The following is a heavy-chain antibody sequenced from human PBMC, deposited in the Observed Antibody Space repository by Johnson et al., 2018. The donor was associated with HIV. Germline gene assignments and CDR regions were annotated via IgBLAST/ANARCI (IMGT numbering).Heavy chain of an antibody. Sequence: EVQLVESGGGLEQPGRSLRLSCAASGFTFEDYAMHWVRQVPGKGLEWVSGISWNSGSIGYADSVKGRFTISRDNAKNSLYLQMSSLRGEDTALYYCAARCYSAYDPMFLDIWGQGTMVTVSS. CDR3: AARCYSAYDPMFLDI. CDR1: GFTFEDYA. CDR2: ISWNSGSI. V-gene: IGHV3-9*01. D-gene: IGHD5-12*01. J-gene: IGHJ3*02.